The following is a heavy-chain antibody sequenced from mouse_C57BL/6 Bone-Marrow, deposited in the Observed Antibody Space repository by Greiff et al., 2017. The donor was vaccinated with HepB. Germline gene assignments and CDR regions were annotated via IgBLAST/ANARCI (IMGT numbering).Heavy chain of an antibody. D-gene: IGHD1-1*01. CDR3: ASPLYYGSSYGLAY. V-gene: IGHV1-76*01. J-gene: IGHJ3*01. CDR2: IYPGSGNT. CDR1: GYTFTDYY. Sequence: QVQLKESGAELVRPGASVKLSCKASGYTFTDYYINWVKQRPGQGLEWIARIYPGSGNTYYNEKFKGKATLTAEKSSSTAYMQLSSLTSEDSAVYFCASPLYYGSSYGLAYWGQGTLVTVSA.